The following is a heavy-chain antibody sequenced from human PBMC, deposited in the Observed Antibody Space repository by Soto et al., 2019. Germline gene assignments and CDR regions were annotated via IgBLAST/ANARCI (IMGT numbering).Heavy chain of an antibody. CDR1: GGTFSSYA. Sequence: SVKVSCKASGGTFSSYAISWVRQAPGQGLEWMGGIIPIFGTANYAQKFQGRVTITADESTSTAYMELSSLRSEDTAVYYCARAPPGIAVAGTRYFDYWGQGTLVTVS. CDR2: IIPIFGTA. J-gene: IGHJ4*02. CDR3: ARAPPGIAVAGTRYFDY. D-gene: IGHD6-19*01. V-gene: IGHV1-69*13.